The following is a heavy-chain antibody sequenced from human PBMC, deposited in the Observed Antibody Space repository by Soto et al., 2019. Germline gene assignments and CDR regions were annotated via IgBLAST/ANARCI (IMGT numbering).Heavy chain of an antibody. V-gene: IGHV3-33*01. Sequence: GGSLRLSCAASGFTFSSYGMHWVRQAPGKGLEWVAVIWYDGSNKYYADSVKGRFTISRDNSKNTLYLQMNSLRAEDTVVYYWARGDYGGNSHAFDIWGQGTMVTVSS. J-gene: IGHJ3*02. D-gene: IGHD4-17*01. CDR3: ARGDYGGNSHAFDI. CDR1: GFTFSSYG. CDR2: IWYDGSNK.